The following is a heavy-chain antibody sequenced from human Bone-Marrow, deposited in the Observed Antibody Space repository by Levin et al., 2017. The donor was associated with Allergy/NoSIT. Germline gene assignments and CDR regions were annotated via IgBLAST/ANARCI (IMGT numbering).Heavy chain of an antibody. CDR1: GYSFSNYW. J-gene: IGHJ4*02. D-gene: IGHD7-27*01. V-gene: IGHV5-51*01. CDR3: ARQNWASGDF. Sequence: KVSCKGSGYSFSNYWIAWVRQMPGKGLEWMGIIYPDDSDTKYSPSFQGQVTISADKSISTAYLQWRSLKASDTALYYCARQNWASGDFWGQGTLVTVSS. CDR2: IYPDDSDT.